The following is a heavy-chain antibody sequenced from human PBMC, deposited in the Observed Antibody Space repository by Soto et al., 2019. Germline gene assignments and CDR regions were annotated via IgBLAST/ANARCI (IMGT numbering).Heavy chain of an antibody. V-gene: IGHV3-30-3*01. CDR1: GFTFSSYA. CDR3: ARDSFYYGSGSYGYYFDY. J-gene: IGHJ4*02. D-gene: IGHD3-10*01. Sequence: RGSLRLSCAASGFTFSSYAMHWVRQAPGKGLEWVAVISYDGSNKYYADSVKGRFTISRDNSKNTLYLQMNSLRAEDTAVYYCARDSFYYGSGSYGYYFDYWGQGTLVTVSS. CDR2: ISYDGSNK.